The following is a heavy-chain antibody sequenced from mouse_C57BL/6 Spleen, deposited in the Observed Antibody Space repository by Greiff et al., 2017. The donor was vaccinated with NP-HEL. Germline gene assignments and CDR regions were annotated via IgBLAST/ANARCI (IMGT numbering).Heavy chain of an antibody. CDR3: TRWPNGDYYAMDY. CDR2: IDPETGGT. CDR1: GYTFTDYE. V-gene: IGHV1-15*01. J-gene: IGHJ4*01. Sequence: VQLQQSGAELVRPGASVTLSCKASGYTFTDYEMHWVKQTPVHGLEWIGAIDPETGGTAYNQKFKGKAILTADKSSSTAYMELRSLTSEDSAVYYCTRWPNGDYYAMDYWGQRTSVTVSS.